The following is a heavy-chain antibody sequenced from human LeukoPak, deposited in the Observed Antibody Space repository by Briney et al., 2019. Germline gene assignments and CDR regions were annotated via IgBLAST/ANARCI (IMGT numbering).Heavy chain of an antibody. D-gene: IGHD3-16*02. V-gene: IGHV4-34*01. Sequence: PSETLSLTCAVYGGSFSGYYWSWIRQPPGKGLEWIGEINHSGSTNYNPSLKSRVTISVDTSKNQLSLKLSSVTAADTAVYYCARDPPKYYDYVWGSYRDAFDIWGQGTMVTVSS. J-gene: IGHJ3*02. CDR3: ARDPPKYYDYVWGSYRDAFDI. CDR2: INHSGST. CDR1: GGSFSGYY.